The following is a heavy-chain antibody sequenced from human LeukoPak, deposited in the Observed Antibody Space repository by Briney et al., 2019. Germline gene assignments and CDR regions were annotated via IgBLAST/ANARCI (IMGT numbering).Heavy chain of an antibody. V-gene: IGHV1-58*02. Sequence: ASVKVSCKTSGFTFTSSAMQWVRQARGQRLEWIACICVGSGNTNYAQVFQARVTITRDMSTRTAYMELSSPRSEDTAVYYCAALRFGSGSYSFDYWGQGTLVTVSS. CDR3: AALRFGSGSYSFDY. J-gene: IGHJ4*02. D-gene: IGHD3-10*01. CDR2: ICVGSGNT. CDR1: GFTFTSSA.